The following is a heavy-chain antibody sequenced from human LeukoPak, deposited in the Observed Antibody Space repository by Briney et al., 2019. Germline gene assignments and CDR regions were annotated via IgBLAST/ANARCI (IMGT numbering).Heavy chain of an antibody. Sequence: SVTLSLTCTVSGGSISSSSYYWGWIRQPPGKGLEWIGSIYYSGSTYYNPSLKSRVTISVDTSKNQFSLKLSSVTAADTAVYYCALPMVRGVISYWGQGTLVTVSS. CDR1: GGSISSSSYY. CDR3: ALPMVRGVISY. D-gene: IGHD3-10*01. V-gene: IGHV4-39*07. J-gene: IGHJ4*02. CDR2: IYYSGST.